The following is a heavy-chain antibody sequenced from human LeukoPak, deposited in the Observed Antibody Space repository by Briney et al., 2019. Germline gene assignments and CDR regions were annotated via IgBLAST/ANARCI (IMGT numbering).Heavy chain of an antibody. Sequence: ASVKVSCKASGYTFTGYYMHWVRQAPGQGLEWMGWINPNSGGTNYAQKFQGRVTMTRDTSISTAYMELSRLRSDDTAVYYCASNNYDSSGYHQYYFDYWGQGTLVTVSS. J-gene: IGHJ4*02. CDR3: ASNNYDSSGYHQYYFDY. CDR1: GYTFTGYY. CDR2: INPNSGGT. D-gene: IGHD3-22*01. V-gene: IGHV1-2*02.